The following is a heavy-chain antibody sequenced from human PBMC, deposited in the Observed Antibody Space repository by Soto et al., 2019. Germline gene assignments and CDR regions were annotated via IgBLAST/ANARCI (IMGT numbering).Heavy chain of an antibody. V-gene: IGHV3-23*01. CDR2: ISGSGGST. D-gene: IGHD2-21*02. J-gene: IGHJ6*02. CDR1: GFTFSSYA. CDR3: AKSGDCGGDCSADYYYYYGMDV. Sequence: GGSLRLSCAASGFTFSSYAMSWVRQAPGKGLEWVSAISGSGGSTYYADSVKGRFTISRDNSKSTLYLQMNSLRAEDTAVYYCAKSGDCGGDCSADYYYYYGMDVWGQGTTVTVSS.